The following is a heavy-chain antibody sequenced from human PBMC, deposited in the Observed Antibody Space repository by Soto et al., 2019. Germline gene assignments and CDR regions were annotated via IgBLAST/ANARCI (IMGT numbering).Heavy chain of an antibody. Sequence: SETLSLTCAVSGGSISTSNWWNWVRQPPGKGLEWIGEIYHSGSTNYNPSLKSRVTISVDKSKNQFSLKLSSVTAADTAVYYCAGTDSGSFTNWFDPWGQGTLVTVSS. CDR2: IYHSGST. CDR3: AGTDSGSFTNWFDP. CDR1: GGSISTSNW. J-gene: IGHJ5*02. D-gene: IGHD1-26*01. V-gene: IGHV4-4*02.